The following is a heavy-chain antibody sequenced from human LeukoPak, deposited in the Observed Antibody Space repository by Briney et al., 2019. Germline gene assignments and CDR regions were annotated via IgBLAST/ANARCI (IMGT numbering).Heavy chain of an antibody. CDR3: ARNARGSSSSFDY. J-gene: IGHJ4*02. CDR2: ISYDGSNK. CDR1: GFTFSSYA. D-gene: IGHD6-6*01. Sequence: PGGSLRLSCAASGFTFSSYAMHWVHQAPGKGLEWVAVISYDGSNKYYADSVKGRFTISRDNSKNTLYLQMNSLRAEDTAVYYCARNARGSSSSFDYWGQGTLVTVSS. V-gene: IGHV3-30*01.